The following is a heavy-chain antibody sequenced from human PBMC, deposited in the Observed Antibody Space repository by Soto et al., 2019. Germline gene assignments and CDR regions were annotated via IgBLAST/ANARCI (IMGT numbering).Heavy chain of an antibody. Sequence: PSETLSLTCTVSGGSVSGYYWSWIRQPPGKGLEWIAYIHYTGSSNSNPSLESRVTMSMDTSKNQFSLRVEDTAVYYCARERGVGPLDYWGQGTQVTVSS. CDR1: GGSVSGYY. J-gene: IGHJ4*02. CDR3: ARERGVGPLDY. V-gene: IGHV4-59*02. CDR2: IHYTGSS.